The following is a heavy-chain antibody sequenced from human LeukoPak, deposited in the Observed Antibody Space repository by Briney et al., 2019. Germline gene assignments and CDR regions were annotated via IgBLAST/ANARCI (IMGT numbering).Heavy chain of an antibody. Sequence: QAGGSLRLSCAASGFTFDDYAMHWVRQAPGKGLEWVSGISWNSGSIGYADSVKGRFTISRDNAKNSLYLQMNSLRAEDTALYYCAKAAMIVVASWFDPWGQGTLVTVSS. J-gene: IGHJ5*02. D-gene: IGHD3-22*01. CDR1: GFTFDDYA. CDR3: AKAAMIVVASWFDP. V-gene: IGHV3-9*01. CDR2: ISWNSGSI.